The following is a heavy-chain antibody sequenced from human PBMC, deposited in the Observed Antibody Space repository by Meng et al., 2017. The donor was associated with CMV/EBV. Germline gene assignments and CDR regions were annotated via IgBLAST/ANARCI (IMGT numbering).Heavy chain of an antibody. V-gene: IGHV4-39*02. Sequence: GSLRLSCTVSGGSISSSSYYWGWIRQPPGKGLEWIESIYYSGSTYYNPSLKSRVTISVDTSKNQFSLKLSSVTAADTAVYYCAREGLSPYYFGYLGQGILVTVSS. CDR2: IYYSGST. J-gene: IGHJ4*02. D-gene: IGHD2-8*01. CDR3: AREGLSPYYFGY. CDR1: GGSISSSSYY.